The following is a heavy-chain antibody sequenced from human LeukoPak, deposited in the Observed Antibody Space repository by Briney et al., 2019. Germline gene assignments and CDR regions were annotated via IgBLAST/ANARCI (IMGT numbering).Heavy chain of an antibody. V-gene: IGHV4-61*01. CDR3: ARGDIVATHFDY. CDR2: IYYSGST. D-gene: IGHD5-12*01. Sequence: ASETLSLTCTVSGGSVSSGSYYWSWIRQPPGKGLEWIGYIYYSGSTNYNPSLKSRVTISVDTSKNQFSLKLGSVTAADTAVYYCARGDIVATHFDYWGQGTLVTVPS. CDR1: GGSVSSGSYY. J-gene: IGHJ4*02.